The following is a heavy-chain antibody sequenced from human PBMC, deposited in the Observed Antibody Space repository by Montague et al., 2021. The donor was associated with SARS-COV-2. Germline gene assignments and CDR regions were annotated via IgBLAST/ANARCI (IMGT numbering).Heavy chain of an antibody. CDR3: ARGREYSSSAGFDY. J-gene: IGHJ4*02. D-gene: IGHD6-6*01. Sequence: SETLSLTCTVSGGSISSYYWSWIRQPPGKGLEWIGYIYYSGSNXXXPSXXXRVTISVDTSKNQFSLKLRSVTAADTAVYYCARGREYSSSAGFDYWGQGTLVTVSS. CDR1: GGSISSYY. V-gene: IGHV4-59*01. CDR2: IYYSGSN.